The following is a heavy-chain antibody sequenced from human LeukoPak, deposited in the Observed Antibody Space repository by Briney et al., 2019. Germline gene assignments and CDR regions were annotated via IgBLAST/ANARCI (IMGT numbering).Heavy chain of an antibody. CDR1: GITFSNSA. CDR2: ISSSSSYI. V-gene: IGHV3-21*01. J-gene: IGHJ4*02. D-gene: IGHD2-21*02. CDR3: ARAESVVVVTATGL. Sequence: GGSLRLSCVPSGITFSNSALNWVRQAPGKGLEWVSSISSSSSYIYYADSVKGRFTISRDNAKNSLYLQMNSLRAEDTAVYYCARAESVVVVTATGLWGQGTLVTVSS.